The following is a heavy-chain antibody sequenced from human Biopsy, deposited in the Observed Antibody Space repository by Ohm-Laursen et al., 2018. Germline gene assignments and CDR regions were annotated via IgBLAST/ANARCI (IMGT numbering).Heavy chain of an antibody. J-gene: IGHJ2*01. CDR1: GDSISSYY. V-gene: IGHV4-59*01. Sequence: TLSLTCTVSGDSISSYYWSWIRQPPGKGLQWIGYVYYTGSTDYNPSLQSRVTISVDTSKNHFSLRLRSVTPADTAIYYCTRDRGYYSDRTVPGYFDLWGRGTLVTVSS. CDR2: VYYTGST. CDR3: TRDRGYYSDRTVPGYFDL. D-gene: IGHD3-22*01.